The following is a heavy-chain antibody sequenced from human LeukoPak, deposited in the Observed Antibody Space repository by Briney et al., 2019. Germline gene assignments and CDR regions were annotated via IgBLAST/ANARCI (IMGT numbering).Heavy chain of an antibody. CDR3: ARVGSRGDWFDY. Sequence: PGGSLRLSCAASGLTFSTYNVLWARQTPGKGLEWLFYINSGGSAVHYADSVKDRFTFSRDNAKNSLYLQMNSLRVEDTGIYYCARVGSRGDWFDYWGQGTRVTVSS. J-gene: IGHJ5*01. V-gene: IGHV3-48*01. CDR1: GLTFSTYN. D-gene: IGHD1-26*01. CDR2: INSGGSAV.